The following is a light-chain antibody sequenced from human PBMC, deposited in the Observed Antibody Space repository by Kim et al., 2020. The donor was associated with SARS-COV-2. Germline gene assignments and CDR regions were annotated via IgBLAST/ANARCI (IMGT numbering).Light chain of an antibody. CDR3: QQSFSVLELS. J-gene: IGKJ4*01. CDR1: QSISTS. CDR2: AAS. Sequence: SVGDRITVTCRASQSISTSLNWYQQKPGKAPKLLIYAASTLQTGVPSRFSGSGSGTDFTLTISSLQPEDFATYFCQQSFSVLELSFGGGTKVDIK. V-gene: IGKV1-39*01.